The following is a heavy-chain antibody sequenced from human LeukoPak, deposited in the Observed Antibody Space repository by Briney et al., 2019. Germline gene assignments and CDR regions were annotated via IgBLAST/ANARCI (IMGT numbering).Heavy chain of an antibody. CDR2: IYYSGST. J-gene: IGHJ3*02. D-gene: IGHD6-19*01. V-gene: IGHV4-59*08. CDR3: ARLVGSYSSGWYFAFDI. Sequence: ASETLSLTCTVSGGSISSYYWSWIRQPPGKGLEWIGYIYYSGSTNYNPSLKSRVTISVDTSKNQFSLKLSSVTAADTAVYYCARLVGSYSSGWYFAFDIWGQGTMVTVSS. CDR1: GGSISSYY.